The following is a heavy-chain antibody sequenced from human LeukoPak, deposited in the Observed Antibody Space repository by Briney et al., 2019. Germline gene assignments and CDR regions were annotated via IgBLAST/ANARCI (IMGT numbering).Heavy chain of an antibody. V-gene: IGHV3-23*01. J-gene: IGHJ4*02. CDR3: ARHLNYYLDY. CDR1: GFTFSSYA. CDR2: ISGSGGST. D-gene: IGHD3-10*01. Sequence: PGGSLRLSCAASGFTFSSYAMSWVRQAPGKGLEWVSAISGSGGSTYYADSVKGRFTISRDNSKNTLYLQVNSLRAEDTAVYYCARHLNYYLDYWGQGTLVTVSS.